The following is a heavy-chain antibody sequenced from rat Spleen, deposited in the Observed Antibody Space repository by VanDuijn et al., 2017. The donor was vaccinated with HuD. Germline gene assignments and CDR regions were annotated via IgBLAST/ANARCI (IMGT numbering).Heavy chain of an antibody. CDR3: AKEGLYSSLDY. CDR1: GFTFTNYY. D-gene: IGHD1-2*01. Sequence: EVQLVESGGGLVQPGRSMKLSCAASGFTFTNYYMAWVRQAPTKGLEWVASINTGGGNTYYRDSVKGRFTISRDNGKSTLYLQMASLRSEDTATYYCAKEGLYSSLDYWGQGVMVTVSS. J-gene: IGHJ2*01. V-gene: IGHV5-25*01. CDR2: INTGGGNT.